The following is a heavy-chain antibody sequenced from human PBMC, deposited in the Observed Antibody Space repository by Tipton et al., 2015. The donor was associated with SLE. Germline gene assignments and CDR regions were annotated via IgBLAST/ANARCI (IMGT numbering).Heavy chain of an antibody. D-gene: IGHD2-15*01. CDR2: INHSGST. V-gene: IGHV4-34*01. J-gene: IGHJ3*02. CDR1: GGSFSGYY. Sequence: GLVKPSETLSLTCAVYGGSFSGYYWSWIRQPPGKGLEWIGEINHSGSTNYNPSLKSRVTISVDTSKNQFSLKLSSVTAADTAVYYCARGLGVVVAVAFDIWGQGTMVTVSS. CDR3: ARGLGVVVAVAFDI.